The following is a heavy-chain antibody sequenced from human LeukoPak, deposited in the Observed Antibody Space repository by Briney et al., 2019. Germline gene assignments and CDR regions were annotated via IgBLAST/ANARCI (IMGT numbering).Heavy chain of an antibody. Sequence: SGAALVNPTQTLTLTFILSGFSLSATGPRVSWIRQPPGKALEWLARIDWDDDNFYNTSMRNRLTIIKDHFNNQLVLTMTNMDPVDTATYYCARMTPVGYFVQWGQGTLVIVSS. CDR2: IDWDDDN. CDR1: GFSLSATGPR. CDR3: ARMTPVGYFVQ. D-gene: IGHD1-26*01. V-gene: IGHV2-70*04. J-gene: IGHJ4*02.